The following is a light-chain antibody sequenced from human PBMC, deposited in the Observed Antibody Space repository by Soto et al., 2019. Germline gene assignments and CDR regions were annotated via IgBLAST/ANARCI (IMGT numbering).Light chain of an antibody. CDR1: SSDLGGYNF. CDR2: DVG. CDR3: SSYSSSSSV. Sequence: QSALTQPASVSGSPGQSVTISCTGASSDLGGYNFVSWYHHHPGKAPKLMVYDVGNRPSGVSVRFSGSKSGNTASLTIAGLQAEDEADYYCSSYSSSSSVFGTGTKLTVL. J-gene: IGLJ1*01. V-gene: IGLV2-14*03.